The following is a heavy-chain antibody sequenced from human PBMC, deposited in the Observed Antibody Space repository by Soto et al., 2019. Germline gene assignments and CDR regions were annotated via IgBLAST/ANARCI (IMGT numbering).Heavy chain of an antibody. Sequence: SETLSLTCTVSGGSISSGGYYWSWIRQHPGKGLEWIGYIYYSGSTYYNPSLKSRVTISVDTSKNQFSLKLSSVTAADTAVYFCARHSSGYYYGVDYWGQGTLVTVSS. CDR2: IYYSGST. CDR3: ARHSSGYYYGVDY. CDR1: GGSISSGGYY. J-gene: IGHJ4*02. V-gene: IGHV4-31*03. D-gene: IGHD3-22*01.